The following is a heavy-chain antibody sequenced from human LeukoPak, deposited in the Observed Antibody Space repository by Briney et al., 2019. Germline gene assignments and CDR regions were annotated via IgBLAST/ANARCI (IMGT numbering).Heavy chain of an antibody. Sequence: APVKVSCKASGYTFTSYGISWVRQAPGQGLEWMGWISAYNGNTNYAQKLQGRVTMTTDTSTSTAYMELRSLRSDDTAVYYCARVSTVTSWFDPWGQGTLVTVSS. V-gene: IGHV1-18*01. CDR3: ARVSTVTSWFDP. CDR2: ISAYNGNT. CDR1: GYTFTSYG. D-gene: IGHD4-11*01. J-gene: IGHJ5*02.